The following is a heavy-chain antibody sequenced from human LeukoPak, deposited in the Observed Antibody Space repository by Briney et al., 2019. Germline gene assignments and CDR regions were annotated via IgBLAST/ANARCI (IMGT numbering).Heavy chain of an antibody. CDR2: ISSSSSYI. CDR1: GFTFSSYS. V-gene: IGHV3-21*01. D-gene: IGHD5-12*01. Sequence: PGGSLRLSCAASGFTFSSYSMNWVRQAPGKGLEWVSSISSSSSYIYYADSVKGRFTISRDNAKNSLYLQMNSLRAEDTAVYYCARGVVATSETPSDFGYWGQGTLVTVSS. CDR3: ARGVVATSETPSDFGY. J-gene: IGHJ4*02.